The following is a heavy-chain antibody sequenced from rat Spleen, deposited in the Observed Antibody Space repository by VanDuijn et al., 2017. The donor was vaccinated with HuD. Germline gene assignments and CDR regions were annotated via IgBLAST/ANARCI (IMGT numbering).Heavy chain of an antibody. V-gene: IGHV5-58*01. Sequence: EVQLVETGGGLAQPGRSLKLSCVASGFTFSSYWMYWIRQAPGKGLEWVSSINTDGDSTYYPDSVKGRFTISRDNAKSTLYLQMNSLRSEDTATYYCIRDGDYGGYWFAYWGQGTLVTVSS. J-gene: IGHJ3*01. D-gene: IGHD1-11*01. CDR1: GFTFSSYW. CDR3: IRDGDYGGYWFAY. CDR2: INTDGDST.